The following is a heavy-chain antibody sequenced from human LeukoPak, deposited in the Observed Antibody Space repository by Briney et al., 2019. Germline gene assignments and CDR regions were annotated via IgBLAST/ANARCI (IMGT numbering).Heavy chain of an antibody. CDR1: GYPCTSYG. J-gene: IGHJ3*02. CDR2: ISAYNGNT. V-gene: IGHV1-18*01. D-gene: IGHD6-13*01. Sequence: ASVKVSCKASGYPCTSYGISWVRQAPGQGLEWMGWISAYNGNTNYDQKLQGRVTMTTDTSTSTAYMELRSLRSDDTAVYYCALIAAAGLDAFDIWGQGTMVTVSS. CDR3: ALIAAAGLDAFDI.